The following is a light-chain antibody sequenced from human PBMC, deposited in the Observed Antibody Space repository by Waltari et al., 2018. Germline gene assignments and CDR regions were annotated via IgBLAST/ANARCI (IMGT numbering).Light chain of an antibody. Sequence: QSALTQPASVSGSPGQSITISCTGTNSDVGDYNCVSWYQQHPGNVPKLLIYEVSNRPSGVSNRFSASKSGNTASLTISGLQAEDEADYYCSSCTSTTNHLLFGGGTK. V-gene: IGLV2-14*01. CDR2: EVS. CDR1: NSDVGDYNC. CDR3: SSCTSTTNHLL. J-gene: IGLJ3*02.